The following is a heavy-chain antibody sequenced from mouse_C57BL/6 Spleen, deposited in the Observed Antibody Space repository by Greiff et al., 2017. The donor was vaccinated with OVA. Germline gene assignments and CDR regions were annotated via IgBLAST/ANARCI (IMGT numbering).Heavy chain of an antibody. Sequence: VKLVESGAELARPGASVKLSCKASGYTFTSYGISWVKQRTGQGLEWIGEIYPRSGNTYYNEKFKGKATLTADKSSSTAYMELRSLTSEDSAVYFCAREDDYDDNYWGQGTTLTVSS. CDR3: AREDDYDDNY. CDR2: IYPRSGNT. D-gene: IGHD2-4*01. J-gene: IGHJ2*01. V-gene: IGHV1-81*01. CDR1: GYTFTSYG.